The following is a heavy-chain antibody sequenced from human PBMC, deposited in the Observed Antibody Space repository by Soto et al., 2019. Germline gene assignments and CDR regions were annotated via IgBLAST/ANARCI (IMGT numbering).Heavy chain of an antibody. CDR3: ARGRYGDY. Sequence: QVHLVQSGAEVKKPGASVKVSCKGSGYTFTSYGITWVRQAPGQGLEWMGWISDHNGNTEYSHKLKGRVTVNRDTYTRTAYMELRSMRSDVTAVYYCARGRYGDYWGQGALVTVSS. J-gene: IGHJ4*02. CDR1: GYTFTSYG. V-gene: IGHV1-18*01. D-gene: IGHD1-1*01. CDR2: ISDHNGNT.